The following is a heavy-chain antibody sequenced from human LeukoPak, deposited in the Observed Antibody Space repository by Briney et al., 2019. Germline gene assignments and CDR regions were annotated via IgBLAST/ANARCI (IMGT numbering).Heavy chain of an antibody. CDR2: IKQAGSEI. D-gene: IGHD4-23*01. CDR3: ATGLDYGGRFNYYGMDV. CDR1: GFTFSSFW. Sequence: GGSLRLSCAAAGFTFSSFWMSWVRQAPGKGLEWVANIKQAGSEIYYVDSVKGRFTISRDNAKNSLYLQMSSLRAEDTAVYYCATGLDYGGRFNYYGMDVWGQGTTVTVS. V-gene: IGHV3-7*01. J-gene: IGHJ6*02.